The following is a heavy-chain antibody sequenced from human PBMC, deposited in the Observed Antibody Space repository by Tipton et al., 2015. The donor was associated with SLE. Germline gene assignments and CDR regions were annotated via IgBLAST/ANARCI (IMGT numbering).Heavy chain of an antibody. Sequence: TLSLTCAVNGGSFTGYSWNWFRQPPGKGLEWIGGVNHDRDTNYSPSLKSRVTLSVDTSKNQFSLTLSSVTAADTAVYYCAGVSRDAFEIWGQGTMVTVSS. J-gene: IGHJ3*02. D-gene: IGHD5/OR15-5a*01. CDR3: AGVSRDAFEI. CDR1: GGSFTGYS. V-gene: IGHV4-34*01. CDR2: VNHDRDT.